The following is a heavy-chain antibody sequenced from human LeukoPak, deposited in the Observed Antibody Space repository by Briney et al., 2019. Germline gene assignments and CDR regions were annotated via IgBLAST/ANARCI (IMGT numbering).Heavy chain of an antibody. J-gene: IGHJ6*02. CDR1: GYTFISYY. Sequence: ASVRVSCMAPGYTFISYYMHWVRQAPGQGLEWMGLINPSGGSTSYAQKFQERVTMTRDTSTSTVYMELSSLKSEDTAVYYCAREDVVLVDAVRYYYYGMDVWGQGTTVTVSS. D-gene: IGHD2-8*01. CDR2: INPSGGST. V-gene: IGHV1-46*01. CDR3: AREDVVLVDAVRYYYYGMDV.